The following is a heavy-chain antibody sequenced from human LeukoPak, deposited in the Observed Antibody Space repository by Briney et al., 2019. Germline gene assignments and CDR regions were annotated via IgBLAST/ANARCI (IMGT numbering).Heavy chain of an antibody. CDR1: GGSMRNYY. CDR2: TYDSGSS. J-gene: IGHJ4*02. Sequence: PSETLSLTCAVYGGSMRNYYWSWIRQPPGQGLEWIGYTYDSGSSSYNPSLRSRVSISIDTSKNQFSLNLSSVTGADTAVYYCARGWASSWYYFDFWGQGTLVTISS. D-gene: IGHD2-2*01. CDR3: ARGWASSWYYFDF. V-gene: IGHV4-59*01.